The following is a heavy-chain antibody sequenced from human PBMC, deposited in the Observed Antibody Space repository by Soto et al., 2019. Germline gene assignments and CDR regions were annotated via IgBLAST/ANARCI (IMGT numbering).Heavy chain of an antibody. J-gene: IGHJ4*02. D-gene: IGHD5-12*01. CDR1: GFTFTKSY. CDR3: ARGYSGYENFDN. V-gene: IGHV1-46*03. Sequence: VKVSCKASGFTFTKSYMHWVRQAPGQGLEWMGMINPSGDSTSYAQKFQGRVTMTRDTSTSTVNVELSSLRSEDTAVYFCARGYSGYENFDNWGQGTLVTVSS. CDR2: INPSGDST.